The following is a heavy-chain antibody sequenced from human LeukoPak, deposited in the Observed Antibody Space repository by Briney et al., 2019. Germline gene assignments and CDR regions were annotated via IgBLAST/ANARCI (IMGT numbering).Heavy chain of an antibody. D-gene: IGHD3-10*01. J-gene: IGHJ4*02. CDR3: AKSMVRGVIPFDY. Sequence: GGSLRLSCAVSGFTYSSYAMSWVRQAPGKGLEWVSAISGSGGSTYYADSVKGRFTISRDNSKNTLYLQMSSLRAEDTAVYYCAKSMVRGVIPFDYWGQGTLVTVSS. CDR2: ISGSGGST. CDR1: GFTYSSYA. V-gene: IGHV3-23*01.